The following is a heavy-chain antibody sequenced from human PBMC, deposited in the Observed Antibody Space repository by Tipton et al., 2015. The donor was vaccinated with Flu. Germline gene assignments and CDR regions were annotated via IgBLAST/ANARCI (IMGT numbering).Heavy chain of an antibody. CDR1: GYTFTSYA. D-gene: IGHD3-10*01. CDR3: ARGGYYYGSGSYYIMDV. J-gene: IGHJ6*02. CDR2: SNAGNGNT. V-gene: IGHV1-3*02. Sequence: QLVQSGPEVKKPGASVKVSCKASGYTFTSYAMHWVRQAPGQRLEWMGWSNAGNGNTKYSQEFQGRVTITRDTSASTAYMELSSLRSEDMAVYYCARGGYYYGSGSYYIMDVWGQGTTVTVSS.